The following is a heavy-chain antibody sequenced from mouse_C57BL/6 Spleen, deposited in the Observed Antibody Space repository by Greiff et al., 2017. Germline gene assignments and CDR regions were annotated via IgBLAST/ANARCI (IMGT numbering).Heavy chain of an antibody. CDR1: GYSFTGYY. CDR2: INPSTGGT. J-gene: IGHJ2*01. D-gene: IGHD1-1*01. V-gene: IGHV1-43*01. CDR3: ASTTEGNYIDY. Sequence: VQLQQSGPELVKPGASVKISCKASGYSFTGYYMHWVKQSSETSLEWIGEINPSTGGTSYNQKFKGKATLTVDKSSSTAYMQLKSLTSEDSAVYYCASTTEGNYIDYWGQGTTLTVSS.